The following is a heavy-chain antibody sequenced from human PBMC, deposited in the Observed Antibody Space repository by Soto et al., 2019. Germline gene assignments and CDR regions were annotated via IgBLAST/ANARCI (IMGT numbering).Heavy chain of an antibody. Sequence: SETLSLTCTVSGGSISSGDYYWSWIRQPPGKGLEWIGYIYYSGSTYYNPSLKSRVTISRDNSKNTLYLQMNSLRAEDTAVYYCAKVARGGADDAFDIWGQGTMVTVSS. CDR1: GGSISSGDYY. CDR3: AKVARGGADDAFDI. D-gene: IGHD3-10*01. J-gene: IGHJ3*02. V-gene: IGHV4-30-4*01. CDR2: IYYSGST.